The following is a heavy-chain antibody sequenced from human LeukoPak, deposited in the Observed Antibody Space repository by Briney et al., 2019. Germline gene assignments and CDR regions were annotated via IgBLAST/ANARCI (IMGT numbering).Heavy chain of an antibody. J-gene: IGHJ4*02. D-gene: IGHD2-2*01. CDR3: ARHLSSISSCPNY. CDR1: GYSFASYW. Sequence: GESLKISCKGSGYSFASYWIAWVRQMPGKGLEWMGGIYPGNSDITYSPSFQGQVTISADKSVSTAYLHWSSLKASDTAIYYCARHLSSISSCPNYWGQGTLVAVSS. V-gene: IGHV5-51*01. CDR2: IYPGNSDI.